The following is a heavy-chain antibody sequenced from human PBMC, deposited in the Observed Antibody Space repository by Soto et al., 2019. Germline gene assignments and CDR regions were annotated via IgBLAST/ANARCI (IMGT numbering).Heavy chain of an antibody. Sequence: QVQLQESDPGLVKPSQTLSLTCTVSGGSISSGGYYWSWIRQHPGKGLEWIGYIYYSGSTYYNPSLKSRVTISVDTSKNQFSLKLSSVTAADTAVYYCARLYYDSSGYYYFDYWGQGTLVTVSS. CDR3: ARLYYDSSGYYYFDY. CDR2: IYYSGST. CDR1: GGSISSGGYY. V-gene: IGHV4-31*03. J-gene: IGHJ4*02. D-gene: IGHD3-22*01.